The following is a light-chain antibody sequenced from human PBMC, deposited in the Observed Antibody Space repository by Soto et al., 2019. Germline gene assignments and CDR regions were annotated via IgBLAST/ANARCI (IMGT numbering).Light chain of an antibody. CDR2: VNSDGSH. Sequence: QAVVTQSPSASASLGASVKLTYTLSSGHSSYAIGWHQQQPEKGPRYLMKVNSDGSHSKGDGIPDRFSGSSSGAERYLTISSLQSEDEADYYCQTWGTGILVFGGGTKLTVL. CDR1: SGHSSYA. V-gene: IGLV4-69*01. J-gene: IGLJ2*01. CDR3: QTWGTGILV.